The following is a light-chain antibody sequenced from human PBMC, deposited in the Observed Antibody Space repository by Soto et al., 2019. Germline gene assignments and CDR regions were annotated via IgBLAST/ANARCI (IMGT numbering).Light chain of an antibody. CDR2: GAS. Sequence: DIQVTQSPSSLSASVGDRVTITCRASQTISSYLNWYQQKPGKAPKLLIYGASSLQSGVPARFSGSGSGTDFTLTISSLQPEGSATYSCQQSYSSPLTFGGGTKVEIK. V-gene: IGKV1-39*01. J-gene: IGKJ4*01. CDR3: QQSYSSPLT. CDR1: QTISSY.